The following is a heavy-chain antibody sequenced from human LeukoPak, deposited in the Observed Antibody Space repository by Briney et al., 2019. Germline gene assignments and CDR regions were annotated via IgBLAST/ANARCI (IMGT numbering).Heavy chain of an antibody. J-gene: IGHJ3*02. Sequence: ASVKVSCKASGYTFTCYYMHWVRQAPGQGLEWMGWINPNSGGTNYAQKFQGRVTMTRDTSISTAYMELSRLRSDDTAVYYCARSQDYGDNDAFDIWGQGTMVTVSS. D-gene: IGHD4-17*01. CDR2: INPNSGGT. V-gene: IGHV1-2*02. CDR1: GYTFTCYY. CDR3: ARSQDYGDNDAFDI.